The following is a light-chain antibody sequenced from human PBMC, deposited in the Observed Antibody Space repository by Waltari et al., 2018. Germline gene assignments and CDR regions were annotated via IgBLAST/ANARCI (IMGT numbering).Light chain of an antibody. Sequence: EIVLTQSPGTASLSPGERATLSCRASQSVGSSSLAWYQQKPGQAPRLVIYRASRRATGIPDRFSGSGSGTDFSLTISRLEPEDFAVHYCQQHGTLPATFGQGTKVEIK. CDR2: RAS. CDR3: QQHGTLPAT. V-gene: IGKV3-20*01. CDR1: QSVGSSS. J-gene: IGKJ1*01.